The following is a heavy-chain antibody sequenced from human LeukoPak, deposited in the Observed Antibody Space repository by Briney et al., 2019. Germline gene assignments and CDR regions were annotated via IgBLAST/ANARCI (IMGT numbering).Heavy chain of an antibody. CDR2: VYTSGST. V-gene: IGHV4-4*07. Sequence: SETLSLTCTVSGGSISSYYWSWIRQPAGKGLEWIGRVYTSGSTNYNPSLKSRVTMSVDTSKNQFSLKLSSVTAADTALYYCVGSSGWWGFDYWGQGTLVTVSS. J-gene: IGHJ4*02. D-gene: IGHD6-19*01. CDR3: VGSSGWWGFDY. CDR1: GGSISSYY.